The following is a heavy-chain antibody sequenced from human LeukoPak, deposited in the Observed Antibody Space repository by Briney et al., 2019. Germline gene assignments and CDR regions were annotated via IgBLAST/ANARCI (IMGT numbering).Heavy chain of an antibody. Sequence: SETLSLTCIVSDYSISTDYYWGWIRQPPGKGLEWIGNIYYSGSTYYTPSLKSRVTISVDTSKNQFSLRLSSVTAADTAVYYCARTSNEGVSSPNTGIAARPLDYWGQGTLVTVSS. V-gene: IGHV4-38-2*02. J-gene: IGHJ4*02. CDR3: ARTSNEGVSSPNTGIAARPLDY. CDR2: IYYSGST. CDR1: DYSISTDYY. D-gene: IGHD6-6*01.